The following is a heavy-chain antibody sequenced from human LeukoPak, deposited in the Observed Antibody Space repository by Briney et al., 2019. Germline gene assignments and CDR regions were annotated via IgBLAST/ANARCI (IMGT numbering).Heavy chain of an antibody. CDR1: GYTFTGYY. J-gene: IGHJ4*02. V-gene: IGHV1-2*02. CDR2: INPNSGGT. CDR3: ASSPSSSWYYFDY. D-gene: IGHD6-13*01. Sequence: ASVKVSCKASGYTFTGYYMHWVRQAPGQGLEWMGWINPNSGGTNYAQKFQGRVTMTRDTSISTAYMELSRLRSDDTAVYYCASSPSSSWYYFDYWGQGTLVTVSS.